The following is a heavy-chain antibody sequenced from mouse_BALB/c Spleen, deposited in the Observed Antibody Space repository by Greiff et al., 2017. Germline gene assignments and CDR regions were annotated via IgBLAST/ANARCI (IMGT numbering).Heavy chain of an antibody. CDR1: GYTFTSYY. CDR2: INPSNGGT. V-gene: IGHV1S81*02. J-gene: IGHJ3*01. CDR3: TRESELAWFAY. Sequence: QVQLQQSGAELVKPGASVKLSCKASGYTFTSYYMYWVKQRPGQGLEWIGEINPSNGGTNFNEKFKSKATLTVDKSSSTAYMQLSSLTSEDSAVYYCTRESELAWFAYWGQGTLVTVSA.